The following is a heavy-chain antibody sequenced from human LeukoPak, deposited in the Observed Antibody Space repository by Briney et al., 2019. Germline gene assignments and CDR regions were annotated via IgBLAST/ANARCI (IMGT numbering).Heavy chain of an antibody. CDR1: GFTFSNYA. J-gene: IGHJ4*02. CDR2: ISGGGGST. Sequence: GGSLRLSCVASGFTFSNYALIWVRQAPGKGLEWVSAISGGGGSTYYADSVKGRFTISRDNSKNTLYLQMNSLRAEDTAVYYCAKEEGGYDFWSGYYPTFDYWAREPWSPSPQ. V-gene: IGHV3-23*01. CDR3: AKEEGGYDFWSGYYPTFDY. D-gene: IGHD3-3*01.